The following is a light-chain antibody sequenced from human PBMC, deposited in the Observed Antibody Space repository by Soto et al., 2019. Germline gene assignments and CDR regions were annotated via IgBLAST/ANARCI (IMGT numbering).Light chain of an antibody. CDR3: QQYNTYQIT. J-gene: IGKJ5*01. Sequence: TQMTQSPSSLSPSVGDTVNIICRACQSISTWLAWYQQKPGKDPKSLIYATSNLQSGVKSRFSGSGFGTEFTLTIRSMQPEDFATYYCQQYNTYQITLGQGNRVEIK. CDR2: ATS. CDR1: QSISTW. V-gene: IGKV1D-16*01.